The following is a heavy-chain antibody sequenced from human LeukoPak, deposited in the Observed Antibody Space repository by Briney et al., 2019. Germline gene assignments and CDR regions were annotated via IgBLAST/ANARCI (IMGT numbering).Heavy chain of an antibody. CDR2: INHSGST. J-gene: IGHJ5*02. CDR3: ARELGYCSSTSCYKLFDP. V-gene: IGHV4-34*01. D-gene: IGHD2-2*02. Sequence: SETLSLTCAVYGGSFSGYYWSWIRQPPGKGLEWIGEINHSGSTNYNPSLKSRVTISVDTSKNQFSLKLSSVTAADTAVYYCARELGYCSSTSCYKLFDPWGQGTLATVSS. CDR1: GGSFSGYY.